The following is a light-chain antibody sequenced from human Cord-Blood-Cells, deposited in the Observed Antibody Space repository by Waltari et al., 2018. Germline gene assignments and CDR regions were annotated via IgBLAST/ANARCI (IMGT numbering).Light chain of an antibody. CDR2: DAS. CDR3: QQRSNWLYS. CDR1: QSVSSY. V-gene: IGKV3-11*01. Sequence: EIVLTQSPATLSLSPGERATLSCRASQSVSSYLAWYQQKPGKAPRLLIYDASNRATGIPARFRGSGSGTDFTLTISSLEPEDFAVYYCQQRSNWLYSFGQGTKLEIK. J-gene: IGKJ2*03.